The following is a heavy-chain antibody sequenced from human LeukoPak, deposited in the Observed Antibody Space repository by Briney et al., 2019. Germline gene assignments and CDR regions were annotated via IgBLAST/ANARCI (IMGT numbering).Heavy chain of an antibody. Sequence: ASVKVSCKASGYTFTSYAMHWVRQAPGQRLEWMGWINAGNGNTKYSQKFQGRVTITRDTSASTAYMELSSLRSEDMAVYYCAGDQRLAIYYYYGMDVWGQGTTVTVSS. J-gene: IGHJ6*02. CDR1: GYTFTSYA. CDR2: INAGNGNT. D-gene: IGHD6-19*01. V-gene: IGHV1-3*01. CDR3: AGDQRLAIYYYYGMDV.